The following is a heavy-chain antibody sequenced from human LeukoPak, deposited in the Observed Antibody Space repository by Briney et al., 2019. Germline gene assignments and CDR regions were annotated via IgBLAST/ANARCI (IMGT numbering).Heavy chain of an antibody. D-gene: IGHD3-22*01. Sequence: PSETLSLTCAVYGGSFSDYYWTWIRQAPGKGLEWIGEINHSGSANYNPSLKSRITMSVDTSKNQFSLKLSSVTAADTAVYYCARVPGYYDSSGYFDYWGQGTLVTVSS. CDR2: INHSGSA. CDR3: ARVPGYYDSSGYFDY. V-gene: IGHV4-34*10. CDR1: GGSFSDYY. J-gene: IGHJ4*02.